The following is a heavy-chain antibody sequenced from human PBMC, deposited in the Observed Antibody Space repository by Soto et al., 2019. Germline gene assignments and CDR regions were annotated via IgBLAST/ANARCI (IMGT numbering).Heavy chain of an antibody. V-gene: IGHV3-23*01. J-gene: IGHJ4*02. CDR3: AKARGGSWYDFDY. Sequence: DVQLLESGGGLEQPGGSLRLSCAASGFTFSTQAMSWVRQAPGTGLEWVSFISSSGDKTYYAHSVTGRFTISRDNSKNTLYLQMNSLRGEDTAVYYCAKARGGSWYDFDYWGQGTLVTVSS. D-gene: IGHD6-13*01. CDR2: ISSSGDKT. CDR1: GFTFSTQA.